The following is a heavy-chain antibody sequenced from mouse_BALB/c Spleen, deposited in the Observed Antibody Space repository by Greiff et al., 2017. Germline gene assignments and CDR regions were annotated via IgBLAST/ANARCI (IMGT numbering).Heavy chain of an antibody. J-gene: IGHJ2*01. D-gene: IGHD2-4*01. CDR2: INPYNDGT. Sequence: EVQRVESGPELVKPGASVKMSCKASGYTFTSYVMHWVKQKPGQGLEWIGYINPYNDGTKYNEKFKGKATLTSDKSSSTAYMELSSLTSEDSAVYYCAREETMITTIWGQGTTLTVSS. CDR1: GYTFTSYV. CDR3: AREETMITTI. V-gene: IGHV1-14*01.